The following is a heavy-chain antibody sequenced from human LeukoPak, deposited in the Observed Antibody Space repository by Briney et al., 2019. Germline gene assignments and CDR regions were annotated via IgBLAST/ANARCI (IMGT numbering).Heavy chain of an antibody. D-gene: IGHD2-2*01. J-gene: IGHJ3*02. CDR2: IILNSGSI. CDR3: ARVGCTTTSCRLADAFDI. V-gene: IGHV3-9*01. Sequence: GRSLRLSCAASVFTFDYYAMPWFRQAPGKGLEGVAGIILNSGSIVYADSVKGRFTIDRDNDKSSLYLQMDRLRAEDTAVFYCARVGCTTTSCRLADAFDIWGQGTMVTVSS. CDR1: VFTFDYYA.